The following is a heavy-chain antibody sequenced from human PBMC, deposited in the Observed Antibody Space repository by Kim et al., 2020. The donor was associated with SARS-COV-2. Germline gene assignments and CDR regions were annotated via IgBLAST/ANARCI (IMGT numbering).Heavy chain of an antibody. D-gene: IGHD3-16*01. CDR2: IKSKTDGGTT. CDR1: GFTFSNAW. J-gene: IGHJ6*02. Sequence: GGSLRLSCAASGFTFSNAWMSWVRQAPGKGLEWVGRIKSKTDGGTTDYAAPVKGRFTISRDDSKNTLYLQMNSLKTEDTAVYYCTTAEEGVNYYYGMDVWGQGTTVTVSS. CDR3: TTAEEGVNYYYGMDV. V-gene: IGHV3-15*01.